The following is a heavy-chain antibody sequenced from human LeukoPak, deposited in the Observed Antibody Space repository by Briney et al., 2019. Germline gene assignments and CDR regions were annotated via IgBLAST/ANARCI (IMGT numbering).Heavy chain of an antibody. CDR1: GFTFSSYA. D-gene: IGHD6-19*01. V-gene: IGHV3-23*01. Sequence: GSLRLSCAASGFTFSSYAMHWVRQAPGKGLEWVSAIDGSGGNTYYADSVKGRFTISRDNSKNTLYLQMSSLRAEDTAVYYCAKQGGSSGWYFDYWGQGTLVTVSS. CDR3: AKQGGSSGWYFDY. CDR2: IDGSGGNT. J-gene: IGHJ4*02.